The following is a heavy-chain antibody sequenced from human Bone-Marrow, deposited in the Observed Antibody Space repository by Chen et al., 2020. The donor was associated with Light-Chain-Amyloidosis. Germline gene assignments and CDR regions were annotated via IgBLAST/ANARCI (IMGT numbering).Heavy chain of an antibody. CDR2: ISNDAGGRR. J-gene: IGHJ4*02. CDR1: GFSVSSIY. CDR3: GRGSRAAGGLGSGYFDS. Sequence: DVQLVETGGGLIRPGGSLSLSCAVPGFSVSSIYMTRVRQAPGKSPEWVAGISNDAGGRRHCPDSVRGRFAISSDTSKDSVYLQMNSLRPEDTAIYYCGRGSRAAGGLGSGYFDSWGQGIRVTVSS. D-gene: IGHD6-13*01. V-gene: IGHV3-53*02.